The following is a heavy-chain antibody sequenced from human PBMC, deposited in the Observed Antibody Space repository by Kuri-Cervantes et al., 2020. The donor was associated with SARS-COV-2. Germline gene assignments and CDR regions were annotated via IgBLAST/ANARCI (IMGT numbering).Heavy chain of an antibody. CDR1: GTSLRGGPNS. Sequence: ESLKISGTVSGTSLRGGPNSWNWIRQSPGKGLEWIGYIYDDGTTSYKPSLRSRLTISLDTSKNQFSLKLISVIPADSAVYFCATGIDYGSTLLDFWGQGTRVT. D-gene: IGHD3-16*01. J-gene: IGHJ4*02. CDR2: IYDDGTT. CDR3: ATGIDYGSTLLDF. V-gene: IGHV4-61*01.